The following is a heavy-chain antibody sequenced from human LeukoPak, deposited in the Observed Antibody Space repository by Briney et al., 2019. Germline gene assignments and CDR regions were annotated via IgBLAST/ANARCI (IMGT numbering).Heavy chain of an antibody. Sequence: PGGSLRLSCAASGFTFSSYAMSWARQAPRKGLEWVSAISGSGGSTYYADSVKGRFTISRDNSKNTLYLQMNSLRAEDTAVYYCAKGGLAVGTFDYWGQGTLVTVSS. J-gene: IGHJ4*02. D-gene: IGHD2-15*01. CDR2: ISGSGGST. CDR3: AKGGLAVGTFDY. CDR1: GFTFSSYA. V-gene: IGHV3-23*01.